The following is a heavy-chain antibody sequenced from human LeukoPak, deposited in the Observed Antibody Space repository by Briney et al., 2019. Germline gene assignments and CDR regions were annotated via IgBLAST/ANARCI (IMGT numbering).Heavy chain of an antibody. Sequence: GGSLRLSCAASGFTFSSYWMHWVRQAPGKGLVWVSRINSDGSSTSYADSVKGRFTISRDNAKNTLYLQMNSLRAEDTAVYYCARASSEYSSSCPGNYWGQGTLVTVSP. CDR1: GFTFSSYW. CDR2: INSDGSST. J-gene: IGHJ4*02. CDR3: ARASSEYSSSCPGNY. V-gene: IGHV3-74*01. D-gene: IGHD6-13*01.